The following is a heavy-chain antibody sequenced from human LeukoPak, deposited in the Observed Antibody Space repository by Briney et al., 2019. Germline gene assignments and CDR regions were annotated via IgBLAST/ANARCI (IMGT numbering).Heavy chain of an antibody. CDR3: ARRRRGSTSSLDY. J-gene: IGHJ4*02. Sequence: PSETLSLTCAVYGGSFSGYYWSWIRQPPGKGLEWIGEINHSGSTNYNPSLKSRVTISVDTSKNQFSLKLSSVTAADTAVYYCARRRRGSTSSLDYWGQGTLVTVSS. D-gene: IGHD2-2*01. V-gene: IGHV4-34*01. CDR1: GGSFSGYY. CDR2: INHSGST.